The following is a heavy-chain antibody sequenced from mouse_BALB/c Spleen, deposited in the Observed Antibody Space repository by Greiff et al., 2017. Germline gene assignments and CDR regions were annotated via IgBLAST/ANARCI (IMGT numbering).Heavy chain of an antibody. CDR1: GYTFTSYW. CDR2: IAPGSGST. Sequence: DLVKPGASVKLSCKASGYTFTSYWINWIKQRPGQGLEWIGRIAPGSGSTYYNEMFKGKATLTVDTSSSTAYIQLSSLSSEDSAVYFCARGGGNQENYYAMDDWGQGTSVTVSS. J-gene: IGHJ4*01. CDR3: ARGGGNQENYYAMDD. V-gene: IGHV1S41*01. D-gene: IGHD2-1*01.